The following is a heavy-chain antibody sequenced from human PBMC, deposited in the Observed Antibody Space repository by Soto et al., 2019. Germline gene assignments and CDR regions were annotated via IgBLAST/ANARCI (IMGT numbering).Heavy chain of an antibody. CDR3: VGAAMLTGKGFEA. V-gene: IGHV3-30*04. CDR2: TSYDGSNK. CDR1: GFSFSSYN. J-gene: IGHJ5*02. Sequence: QVQLVASGGGVVQPGRSLRLSCAASGFSFSSYNMHWVRQTPGRGLQWVAVTSYDGSNKYYADSVRVRFTISRDNSNSTLYLQMNNLRADDTAVYYCVGAAMLTGKGFEAWGQGTLLTVSS. D-gene: IGHD3-9*01.